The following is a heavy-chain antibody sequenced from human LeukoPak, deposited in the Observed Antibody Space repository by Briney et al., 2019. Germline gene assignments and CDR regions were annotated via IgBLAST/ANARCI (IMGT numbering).Heavy chain of an antibody. CDR2: IYSGGNT. CDR1: GFTVSSNY. D-gene: IGHD3-22*01. V-gene: IGHV3-53*01. CDR3: ARDFVGDGNYD. J-gene: IGHJ4*02. Sequence: GGSLRLSCAASGFTVSSNYMSWVRQAPGKGLEWVSIIYSGGNTYYADSVKGRFSISRDNSKNTLFLQMNTLRAEDTAVYYCARDFVGDGNYDWGQGTLVTVSS.